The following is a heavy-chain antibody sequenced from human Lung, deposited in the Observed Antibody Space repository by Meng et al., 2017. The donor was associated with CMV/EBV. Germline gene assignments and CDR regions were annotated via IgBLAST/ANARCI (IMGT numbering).Heavy chain of an antibody. Sequence: SETXSLTCAVYGGSFSGYYWSWIRQPPGKGLEWIGEINHSGSTNYNPSLKSRVTISVDTSKNQFSLKLSSVTAADTAVYYCARGRVTGNTGGWFDPWGQGTLVTVSS. CDR2: INHSGST. CDR1: GGSFSGYY. V-gene: IGHV4-34*01. D-gene: IGHD1-7*01. CDR3: ARGRVTGNTGGWFDP. J-gene: IGHJ5*02.